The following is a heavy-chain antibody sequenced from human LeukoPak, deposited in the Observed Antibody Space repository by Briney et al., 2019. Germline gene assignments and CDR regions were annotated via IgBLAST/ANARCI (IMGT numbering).Heavy chain of an antibody. J-gene: IGHJ5*02. CDR2: IYTSGST. Sequence: PSETLSLTCTVSGGSISSYYWSWIRQPAGKGLEWIGRIYTSGSTNYNPSLKSRVTMSVDTSKNQFSLKLSSVTAADTAVYYCATYGIAAADSNQNWFDPWGQGTLVTVSS. V-gene: IGHV4-4*07. CDR1: GGSISSYY. D-gene: IGHD6-13*01. CDR3: ATYGIAAADSNQNWFDP.